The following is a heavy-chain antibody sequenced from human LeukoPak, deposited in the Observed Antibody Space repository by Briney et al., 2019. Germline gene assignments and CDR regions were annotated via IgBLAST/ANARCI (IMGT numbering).Heavy chain of an antibody. CDR1: GFTFDDYA. CDR2: ISWNSGSI. J-gene: IGHJ4*02. V-gene: IGHV3-9*01. CDR3: EKSSGYWEGYYFDY. D-gene: IGHD3-22*01. Sequence: GGSLRLSCAASGFTFDDYAMHWVRQAPGKGLEWVSGISWNSGSIGYADSVKGRFTISRDNAKNSLYLQMNSLRAEDTALYYCEKSSGYWEGYYFDYWGQGTLVTVSS.